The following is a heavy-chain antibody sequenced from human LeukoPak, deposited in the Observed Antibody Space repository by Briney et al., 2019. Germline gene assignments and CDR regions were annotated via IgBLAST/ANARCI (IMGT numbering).Heavy chain of an antibody. Sequence: GGSLRLSCAASGFTFSSYWMNWARQAPGKGLEWVASINHNGNVNYYVDSVKGRFTISRDNAKNSLYLQMSNLRAEDTAVYYCARRYFDYWGQGTLVTVSS. J-gene: IGHJ4*02. CDR3: ARRYFDY. CDR1: GFTFSSYW. V-gene: IGHV3-7*03. CDR2: INHNGNVN.